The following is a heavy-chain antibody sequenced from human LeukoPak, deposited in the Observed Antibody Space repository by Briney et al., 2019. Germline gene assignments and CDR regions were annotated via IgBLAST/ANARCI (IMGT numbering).Heavy chain of an antibody. D-gene: IGHD6-6*01. Sequence: GGSLRLSCAASGFSVSSSYMSWVRQAPGKGLEWVSLIYSGGSTYYADSVKGRFTISRDNSKNTMFLQMNSLRDDDTAVYYCARVIEARHFDYWGQGTLVTVSS. CDR1: GFSVSSSY. CDR2: IYSGGST. V-gene: IGHV3-66*01. J-gene: IGHJ4*02. CDR3: ARVIEARHFDY.